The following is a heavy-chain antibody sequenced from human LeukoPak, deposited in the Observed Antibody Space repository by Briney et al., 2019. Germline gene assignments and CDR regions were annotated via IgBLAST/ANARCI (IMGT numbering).Heavy chain of an antibody. J-gene: IGHJ4*02. V-gene: IGHV1-24*01. CDR3: ATPGPYDYDYDY. D-gene: IGHD5-12*01. CDR2: FDPEDGET. CDR1: GYTLTELS. Sequence: GASVKVSCKVSGYTLTELSMDWVRQAPGKGLEWMGGFDPEDGETIYAQKFQGRVTMTEDTSTDTAYMELSSLRSEDTAVYYCATPGPYDYDYDYWGQGTLVTVPS.